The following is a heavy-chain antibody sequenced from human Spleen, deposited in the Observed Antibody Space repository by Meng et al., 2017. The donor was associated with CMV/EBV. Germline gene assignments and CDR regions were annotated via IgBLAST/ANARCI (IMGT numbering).Heavy chain of an antibody. CDR3: ATHLVVGSTPRN. CDR2: IDHSGST. V-gene: IGHV4-34*01. CDR1: GDPLRARY. D-gene: IGHD6-19*01. J-gene: IGHJ4*02. Sequence: TGPVYGDPLRARYWSWLRPPPRKGLEWIGEIDHSGSTIYNPSLKSRATISVDTSKKQFSLKLTSVTAADTAVYYCATHLVVGSTPRNWGQGTLVTVSS.